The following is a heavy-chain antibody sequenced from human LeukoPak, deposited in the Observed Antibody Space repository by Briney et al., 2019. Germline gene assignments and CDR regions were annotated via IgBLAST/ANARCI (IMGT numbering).Heavy chain of an antibody. Sequence: KPWSSGKVSCKVSGGPLSSCNNNWGRHAPGPGIGWVGRIIPIHGITNYAQKFQGRVTITADKSTSTAYMELSSLRSEDTAVYYCAREFDFWSGYLDYWGQGTLVTVSS. J-gene: IGHJ4*02. CDR3: AREFDFWSGYLDY. CDR2: IIPIHGIT. CDR1: GGPLSSCN. D-gene: IGHD3-3*01. V-gene: IGHV1-69*04.